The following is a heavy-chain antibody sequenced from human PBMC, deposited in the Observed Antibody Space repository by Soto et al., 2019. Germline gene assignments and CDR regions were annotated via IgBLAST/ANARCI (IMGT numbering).Heavy chain of an antibody. CDR1: GGSVSSGSSY. CDR2: IFYSGTT. J-gene: IGHJ5*02. Sequence: SETLSLTCTVSGGSVSSGSSYWSWIRQHPGKGLEWIGYIFYSGTTYYNPSLKSRVTISVDTSKNQFSLKLSSVTAADTAVYYCARSVDPWGQGTLVTVSS. V-gene: IGHV4-31*03. CDR3: ARSVDP.